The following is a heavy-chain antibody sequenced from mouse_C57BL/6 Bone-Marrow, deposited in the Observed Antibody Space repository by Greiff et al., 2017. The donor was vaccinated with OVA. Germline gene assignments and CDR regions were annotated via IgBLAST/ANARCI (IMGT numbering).Heavy chain of an antibody. CDR2: FHPYNDDT. CDR1: GYTFTTYP. CDR3: ARPLITTVVAPFYAMDY. V-gene: IGHV1-47*01. J-gene: IGHJ4*01. Sequence: QVQLKQSGAELVKPGASVKMSCKASGYTFTTYPIEWMKQNHGKSLEWIGNFHPYNDDTKYNEKFKGKATLTVEKSSSTVYLELSRLTSDDSAVYYCARPLITTVVAPFYAMDYWGQGTSVTVSS. D-gene: IGHD1-1*01.